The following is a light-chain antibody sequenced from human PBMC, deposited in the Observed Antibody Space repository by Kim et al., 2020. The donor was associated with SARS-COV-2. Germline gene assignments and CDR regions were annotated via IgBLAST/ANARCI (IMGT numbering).Light chain of an antibody. CDR3: QQYSNWPPTT. CDR1: RSVTNK. V-gene: IGKV3-15*01. CDR2: GAS. J-gene: IGKJ2*01. Sequence: EVVMTQSPATLSVSPGERATLSCRTSRSVTNKLAWYQQKPGQPPRLLIYGASTRATGVPDRFSGSGSGTELTLTISSLQSEDFAVYYCQQYSNWPPTTFGQGTKLEI.